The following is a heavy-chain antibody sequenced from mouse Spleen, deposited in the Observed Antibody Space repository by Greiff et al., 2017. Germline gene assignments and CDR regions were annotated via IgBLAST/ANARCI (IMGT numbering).Heavy chain of an antibody. V-gene: IGHV5-9-3*01. J-gene: IGHJ4*01. Sequence: EVQLVESGGGLVKPGGSLKLSCAASGFTFSSYAMSWVRQTPEKRLEWVATISSGGSYTYYPDSVKGRFTISRDNAKNTLYLQMSSLRSEDTAMYYCARQGVYDGAWFAYWDVGYYAMDYWGQGTSVTVSS. CDR1: GFTFSSYA. CDR3: ARQGVYDGAWFAYWDVGYYAMDY. CDR2: ISSGGSYT. D-gene: IGHD4-1*01.